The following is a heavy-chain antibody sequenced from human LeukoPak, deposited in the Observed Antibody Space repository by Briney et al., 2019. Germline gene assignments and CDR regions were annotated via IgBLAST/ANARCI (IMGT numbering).Heavy chain of an antibody. CDR2: INPSGGST. V-gene: IGHV1-46*01. Sequence: ASVKVSCKTSGYTFTSYYMHWVRQAPGQGLEWMGIINPSGGSTSYAQKFQGRVTMTRDMSTSTVYMELSSLRSEDTAVYYCAREYCSGGSCYSGVRYWGQGTLVTVSS. CDR1: GYTFTSYY. D-gene: IGHD2-15*01. CDR3: AREYCSGGSCYSGVRY. J-gene: IGHJ4*02.